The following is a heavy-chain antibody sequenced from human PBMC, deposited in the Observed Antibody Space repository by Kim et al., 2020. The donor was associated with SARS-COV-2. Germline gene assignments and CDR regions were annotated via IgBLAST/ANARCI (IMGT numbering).Heavy chain of an antibody. CDR1: GYTFTNHY. J-gene: IGHJ4*01. V-gene: IGHV1-46*01. CDR3: ARGLNGYESLDF. D-gene: IGHD3-3*01. Sequence: ASVKVSCKASGYTFTNHYIHFVRQAPGQGLEWLGIINPNGDPPSYSQKLRVRITLTSDTSTNTIYMQLSSLKYDDTAIYYCARGLNGYESLDFWGRGTLVTVS. CDR2: INPNGDPP.